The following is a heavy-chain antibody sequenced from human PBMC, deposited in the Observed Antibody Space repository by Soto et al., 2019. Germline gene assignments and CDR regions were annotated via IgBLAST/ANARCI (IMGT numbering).Heavy chain of an antibody. J-gene: IGHJ4*02. Sequence: SEALSLTRTGSGGSNSRYYWRWGRQPPGKRLEWSGYIYYSGTTNYTPSPKSRVTTSVDTSKNQFSLKLSSVTAAHTDVYYCARSDRPDWGQGTLVPVSS. V-gene: IGHV4-59*01. CDR3: ARSDRPD. CDR1: GGSNSRYY. CDR2: IYYSGTT.